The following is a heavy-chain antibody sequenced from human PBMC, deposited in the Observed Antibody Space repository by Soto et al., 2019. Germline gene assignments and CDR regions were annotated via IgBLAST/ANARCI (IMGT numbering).Heavy chain of an antibody. V-gene: IGHV4-59*01. CDR3: ARGRPVSMVRGVITPGFDY. Sequence: SETLSLTCTVSGGSISSYYWSWIRQPPGKGLEWIGYIYYSGSTNYNPSLKSRVTISVDTSKNQFSLKLSSVTAADTAVYYCARGRPVSMVRGVITPGFDYWGQGTMVTVYS. J-gene: IGHJ4*02. CDR1: GGSISSYY. D-gene: IGHD3-10*01. CDR2: IYYSGST.